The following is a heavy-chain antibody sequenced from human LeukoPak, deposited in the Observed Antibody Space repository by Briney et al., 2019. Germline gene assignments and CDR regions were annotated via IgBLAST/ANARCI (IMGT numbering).Heavy chain of an antibody. CDR3: ASGGSLQ. Sequence: GGSLRLSCAASGFTFSSYAMTWVRQAPGQGLEWVSGISSGGGTHYADSVKGRFTLSRDNSKNTLYVQMGSLRAADTAVYYCASGGSLQWGEGNLVTVSS. CDR2: ISSGGGT. CDR1: GFTFSSYA. V-gene: IGHV3-23*01. J-gene: IGHJ4*02. D-gene: IGHD3-16*01.